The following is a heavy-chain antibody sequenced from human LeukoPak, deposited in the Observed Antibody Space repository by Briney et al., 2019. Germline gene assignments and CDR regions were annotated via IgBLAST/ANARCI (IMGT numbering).Heavy chain of an antibody. D-gene: IGHD5-18*01. CDR3: ARMLPGYSYGWGYFDY. J-gene: IGHJ4*02. CDR2: INHSGST. V-gene: IGHV4-34*01. CDR1: GGSFSGYY. Sequence: SETLSLTCAVYGGSFSGYYWSWIRQPPGKGLEWIGEINHSGSTNYNPSPKSRVTISVDTSKNQFSLKLSSVTAADTAVYYCARMLPGYSYGWGYFDYWGQGTLVTVSS.